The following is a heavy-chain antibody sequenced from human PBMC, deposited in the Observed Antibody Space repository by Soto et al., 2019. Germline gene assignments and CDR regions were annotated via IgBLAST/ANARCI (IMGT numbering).Heavy chain of an antibody. CDR3: AAYYDSSGYLDAFDI. J-gene: IGHJ3*02. CDR2: IWYDGSNK. CDR1: GFTFSSYG. V-gene: IGHV3-33*08. D-gene: IGHD3-22*01. Sequence: GESLKISCAASGFTFSSYGMHWVRQAPGKGLEWVAVIWYDGSNKYYADSVKGRFTISRDNSKNTLYLQMNSLRAEDTAVYYCAAYYDSSGYLDAFDIWGQGTMVTVSS.